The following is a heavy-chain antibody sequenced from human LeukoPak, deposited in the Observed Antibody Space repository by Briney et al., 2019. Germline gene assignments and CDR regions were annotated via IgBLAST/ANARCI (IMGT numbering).Heavy chain of an antibody. CDR2: IYSGGST. J-gene: IGHJ3*02. V-gene: IGHV3-66*01. Sequence: PGGSLRLSCAASGFTVSTNYMSWVRQAPGKGLEWVSIIYSGGSTYYADSVKGRFTISRDISQNTVYLQMNSLRAEDTAVYYCARDLGYSAYATVRGNDVEIWGQGTMVPVSS. CDR1: GFTVSTNY. CDR3: ARDLGYSAYATVRGNDVEI. D-gene: IGHD5-12*01.